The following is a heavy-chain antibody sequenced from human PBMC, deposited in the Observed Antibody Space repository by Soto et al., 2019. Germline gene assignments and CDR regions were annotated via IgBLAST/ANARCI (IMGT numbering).Heavy chain of an antibody. V-gene: IGHV1-69*01. CDR2: IIPIFGTA. J-gene: IGHJ4*02. CDR3: ARVPPGGYDEFDY. CDR1: GGTFSSYA. Sequence: QVQLVQSGAEVKKPGSSVKVSCKASGGTFSSYAISWVRQAPGQGLEWMGGIIPIFGTANYAQKFQGRVTMPADESTSTADTELSSLSSEDAAVYYCARVPPGGYDEFDYWGQGTLVTVSS. D-gene: IGHD5-12*01.